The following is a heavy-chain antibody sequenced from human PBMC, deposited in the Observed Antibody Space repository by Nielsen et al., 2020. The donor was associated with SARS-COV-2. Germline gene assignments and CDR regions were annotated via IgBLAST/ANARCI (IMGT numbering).Heavy chain of an antibody. D-gene: IGHD3-10*01. V-gene: IGHV3-33*01. Sequence: LSLTCAASGFTFSSYGMHWVRQAPGKGLEWVAVIWYDGSNKYYADSVKGRFTISRDNSKNTLYLQMNSLRVEDTAVYYCVREGDVLLIVLDVWGQGTTVTVSS. J-gene: IGHJ6*02. CDR2: IWYDGSNK. CDR3: VREGDVLLIVLDV. CDR1: GFTFSSYG.